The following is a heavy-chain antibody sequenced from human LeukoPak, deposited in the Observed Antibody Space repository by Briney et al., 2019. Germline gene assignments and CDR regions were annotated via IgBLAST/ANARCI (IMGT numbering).Heavy chain of an antibody. D-gene: IGHD3-22*01. CDR1: GFTFSIYA. Sequence: PGGSLRLSCAASGFTFSIYAMSWLRQAPGKGPEWLSSITSSGGTTYYAGSVKGQFTIYRENSKNTVYLQMNSLRAEDTAVYYCARDRPNYYGANGHYYRRDGDYWGQGTLVTVSS. J-gene: IGHJ4*02. CDR2: ITSSGGTT. V-gene: IGHV3-23*01. CDR3: ARDRPNYYGANGHYYRRDGDY.